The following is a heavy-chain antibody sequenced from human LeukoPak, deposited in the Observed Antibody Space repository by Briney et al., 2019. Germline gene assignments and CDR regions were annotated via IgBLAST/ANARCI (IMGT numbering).Heavy chain of an antibody. D-gene: IGHD6-13*01. CDR2: ISSSSSTI. CDR1: GFTFSSYS. CDR3: ASQYSSSWYWFDP. J-gene: IGHJ5*02. V-gene: IGHV3-48*02. Sequence: RPGGSLRLSCAASGFTFSSYSMNWVRQAPGKGLEWVSYISSSSSTIYYADSVKGRFTISRDNAKNSLYLQMNSLRDEDTAVYYCASQYSSSWYWFDPWGQGTRVTVSS.